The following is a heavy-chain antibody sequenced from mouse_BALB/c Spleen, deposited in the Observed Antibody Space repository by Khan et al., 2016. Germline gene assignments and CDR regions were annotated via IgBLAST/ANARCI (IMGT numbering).Heavy chain of an antibody. Sequence: QVQLQQSGAELVRPGSSVKISCKASGFAFSRHWMNWVKQRPGQGLEWIGQIYPGAGDTDNNGKFKGKATLTADQSSSPAYMQLSSLTSEDSVVYFSARGTSFANWGQGTMVTVSA. CDR2: IYPGAGDT. J-gene: IGHJ3*01. CDR1: GFAFSRHW. CDR3: ARGTSFAN. V-gene: IGHV1-80*01.